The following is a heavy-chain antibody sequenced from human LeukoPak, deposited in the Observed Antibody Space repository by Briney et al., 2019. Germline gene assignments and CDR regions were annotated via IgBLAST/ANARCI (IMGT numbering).Heavy chain of an antibody. CDR2: ISAYNGNT. D-gene: IGHD7-27*01. Sequence: ASVKVSCKASGYTFTSYGISWVRQAPGQGLEWMGWISAYNGNTNYAQKFQGRVTITADKSTSTAYMELSSLRSEDTAVYYCARDGDAGKFDYWGQGTLVTVSS. J-gene: IGHJ4*02. V-gene: IGHV1-18*01. CDR3: ARDGDAGKFDY. CDR1: GYTFTSYG.